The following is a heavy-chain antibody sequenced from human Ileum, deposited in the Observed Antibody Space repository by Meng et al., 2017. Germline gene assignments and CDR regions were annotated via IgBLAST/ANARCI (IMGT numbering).Heavy chain of an antibody. CDR2: TYYRSEWQN. D-gene: IGHD3-10*01. CDR3: TTWYGEY. J-gene: IGHJ4*02. V-gene: IGHV6-1*01. Sequence: QLQHAGPGLVKPSQTLSLTCAISGDSVSSNRALWHWVRQSPSRGLEWLGQTYYRSEWQNHYGVSVKSRITITADTSRNQFSLNLNSVTPEDTAVYYCTTWYGEYWGQGTLVTVSS. CDR1: GDSVSSNRAL.